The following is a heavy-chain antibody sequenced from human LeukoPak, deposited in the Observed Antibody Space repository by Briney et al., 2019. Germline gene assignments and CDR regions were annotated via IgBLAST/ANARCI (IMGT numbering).Heavy chain of an antibody. CDR1: GGSISSSSYY. CDR2: IYYGGST. Sequence: SETLSLTCTVSGGSISSSSYYWGWIRQPPGKGLEWIGSIYYGGSTYYNPSLKSRVTISVDTSKNQFSLKLSSVTAADTAVYYCARALYYYDSSGFGYWGQGTLVTVSS. V-gene: IGHV4-39*07. D-gene: IGHD3-22*01. J-gene: IGHJ4*02. CDR3: ARALYYYDSSGFGY.